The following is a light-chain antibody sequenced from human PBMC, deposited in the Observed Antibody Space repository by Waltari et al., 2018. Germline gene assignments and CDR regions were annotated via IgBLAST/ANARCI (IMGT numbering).Light chain of an antibody. J-gene: IGKJ2*03. CDR3: QQYNSHPYS. Sequence: DIQMTQSPSSLSASVGDTVTITCRASQGISSYLAWYQQKPGKAPKRLIYGASTLHTGVPSRLSGSGSGTDFTLTISSLQPEDFATYYCQQYNSHPYSFGQGTKVEIK. V-gene: IGKV1-16*01. CDR1: QGISSY. CDR2: GAS.